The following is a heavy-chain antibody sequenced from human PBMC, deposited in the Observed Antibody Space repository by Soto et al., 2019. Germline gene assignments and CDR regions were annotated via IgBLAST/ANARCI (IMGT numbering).Heavy chain of an antibody. CDR2: VHPADSDT. V-gene: IGHV5-51*03. D-gene: IGHD6-25*01. CDR1: GYNFTTYW. Sequence: GEALKFSCKACGYNFTTYWIAWGRQMIGKVLERRGMVHPADSDTRYGPSSQGQVTSSADKSSNTAYLQWSSLKASDRGMFYCARSRGYFDSWGQGTLVTVSS. J-gene: IGHJ4*02. CDR3: ARSRGYFDS.